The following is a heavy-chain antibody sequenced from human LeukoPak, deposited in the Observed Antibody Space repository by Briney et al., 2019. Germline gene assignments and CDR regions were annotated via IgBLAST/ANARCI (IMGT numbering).Heavy chain of an antibody. V-gene: IGHV4-4*07. CDR1: GVSISSYY. CDR2: FYTSGST. CDR3: ARDRTVVGTYYYYGMDV. J-gene: IGHJ6*02. Sequence: SETVSLTCTVSGVSISSYYWSWIRQPAGKGLEWIGRFYTSGSTNYNPSLKSRVTMSVDTSKNQFSLKLKSVTAADTAVYYCARDRTVVGTYYYYGMDVWGQGTTVTVSS. D-gene: IGHD4-23*01.